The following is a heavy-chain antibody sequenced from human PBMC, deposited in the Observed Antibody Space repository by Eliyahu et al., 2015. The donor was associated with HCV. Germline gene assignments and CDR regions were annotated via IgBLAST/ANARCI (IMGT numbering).Heavy chain of an antibody. J-gene: IGHJ6*02. V-gene: IGHV3-74*01. CDR3: ASEDTMSYYGMDV. CDR2: INSDVSST. Sequence: EVQLVESGGGLVQPGGSLRLSCEASGFTFSSHWMHWVRQAPGKGLVWVSRINSDVSSTSYADSVKGRFTISRDNAKNTLYLQMNSLRAEDTAVYYCASEDTMSYYGMDVWGQGTTVTVSS. CDR1: GFTFSSHW. D-gene: IGHD5-18*01.